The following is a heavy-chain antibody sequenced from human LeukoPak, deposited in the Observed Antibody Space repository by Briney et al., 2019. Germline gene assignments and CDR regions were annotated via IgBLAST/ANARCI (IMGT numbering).Heavy chain of an antibody. D-gene: IGHD1-1*01. CDR2: INPNSGGT. CDR1: GYTFTGYY. CDR3: ARGGRLERRTFGYFDY. V-gene: IGHV1-2*02. J-gene: IGHJ4*02. Sequence: ASVKVSCKASGYTFTGYYMHWVRQAPGQGLEWMGWINPNSGGTNYAQKFQGRVTMTRDTSISTAYMDLSSLRSEDTAVYYCARGGRLERRTFGYFDYWGQGTLVTVSS.